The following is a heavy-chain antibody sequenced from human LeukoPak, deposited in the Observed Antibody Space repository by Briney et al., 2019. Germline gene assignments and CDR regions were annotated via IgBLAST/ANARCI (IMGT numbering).Heavy chain of an antibody. J-gene: IGHJ3*02. CDR2: IYPGDSDT. D-gene: IGHD2-21*01. CDR3: ARFGYCGGDCYSSLGAFDI. Sequence: GESLKISCKGSGYSFTSYWIGWVRQMPGKGLEWMGIIYPGDSDTRYSPSFQGQVTISADKSISTAYLQWSSLKASDTAMYYCARFGYCGGDCYSSLGAFDIWGQGTMVTVSS. V-gene: IGHV5-51*01. CDR1: GYSFTSYW.